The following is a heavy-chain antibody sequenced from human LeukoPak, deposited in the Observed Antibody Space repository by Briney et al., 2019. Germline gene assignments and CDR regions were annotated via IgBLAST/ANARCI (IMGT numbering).Heavy chain of an antibody. CDR3: EHNGLYH. CDR1: GFSLSTSGVG. CDR2: IYWNDDQ. D-gene: IGHD2-15*01. V-gene: IGHV2-5*01. Sequence: SGPTLVKPPQTLTLTWTFSGFSLSTSGVGVAWIRQSPGQALEWLAVIYWNDDQRFCPSLKSRITNTKDTSKNQVVLTMTNMHPADTATYHCEHNGLYHWGQGTLVTVSS. J-gene: IGHJ5*02.